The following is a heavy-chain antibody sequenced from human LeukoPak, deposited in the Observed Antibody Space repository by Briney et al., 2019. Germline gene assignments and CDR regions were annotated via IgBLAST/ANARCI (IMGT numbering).Heavy chain of an antibody. V-gene: IGHV3-74*01. Sequence: GGSLRLSCAASGFTFSSYWMHWVRQAPGKGLVWVSRINSDGSSTSYADSVKGRFTISRDNAKNTLYLQMNSLRAEDTAVYYCATTQGYCSSTSCYDWYFDLWGRGTLVTVSS. J-gene: IGHJ2*01. D-gene: IGHD2-2*01. CDR3: ATTQGYCSSTSCYDWYFDL. CDR1: GFTFSSYW. CDR2: INSDGSST.